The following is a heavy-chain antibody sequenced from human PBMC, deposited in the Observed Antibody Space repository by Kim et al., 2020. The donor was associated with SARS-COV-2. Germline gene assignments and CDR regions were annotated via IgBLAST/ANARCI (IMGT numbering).Heavy chain of an antibody. Sequence: YTPALKSRVTISVDTSKNQFSLKLSSVTAADTAVYYCARGYDFWSGYFVYWGQGTLVTVSS. D-gene: IGHD3-3*01. V-gene: IGHV4-34*01. J-gene: IGHJ4*02. CDR3: ARGYDFWSGYFVY.